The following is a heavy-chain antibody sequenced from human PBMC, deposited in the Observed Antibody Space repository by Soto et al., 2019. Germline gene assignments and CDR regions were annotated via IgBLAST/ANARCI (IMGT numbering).Heavy chain of an antibody. J-gene: IGHJ4*02. CDR2: INPNSGGT. D-gene: IGHD2-21*02. Sequence: ASVKVSCKASGYTFTGYYMHWVRQAPGQGLEWMGWINPNSGGTNYAQKFQGWVTMTRDTPISTAYMELSSLRSEDTAVYYCAADRTYCGGDCYVDWGQGTLVTVSS. CDR3: AADRTYCGGDCYVD. CDR1: GYTFTGYY. V-gene: IGHV1-2*04.